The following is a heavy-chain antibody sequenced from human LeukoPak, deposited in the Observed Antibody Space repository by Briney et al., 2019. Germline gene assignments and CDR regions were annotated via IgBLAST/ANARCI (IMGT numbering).Heavy chain of an antibody. CDR1: GGSISSYY. D-gene: IGHD1-26*01. Sequence: SETLSLTCTVSGGSISSYYWSWVRLPPGKGPEWIGYISLSGSTNYNPSLTGRVTISLDTSKNHFSLKVTSVTAAATAVYSCARGLGSYPYYVDYWGQGTLVTVSS. V-gene: IGHV4-59*13. CDR3: ARGLGSYPYYVDY. CDR2: ISLSGST. J-gene: IGHJ4*02.